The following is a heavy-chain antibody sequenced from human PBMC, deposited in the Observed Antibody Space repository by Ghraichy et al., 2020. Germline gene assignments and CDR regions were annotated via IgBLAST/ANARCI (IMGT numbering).Heavy chain of an antibody. CDR3: ARPFASSWPIFDH. D-gene: IGHD6-13*01. J-gene: IGHJ4*02. CDR2: MYYGGDT. V-gene: IGHV4-39*01. Sequence: SETPSLTCSVSGDSISSSGYFWGWIRQPTGKGPEWIGSMYYGGDTYYNPSLKSRVTISADTSKNQFSLNLRSVTAADTAVYYCARPFASSWPIFDHWGQGILVTVSS. CDR1: GDSISSSGYF.